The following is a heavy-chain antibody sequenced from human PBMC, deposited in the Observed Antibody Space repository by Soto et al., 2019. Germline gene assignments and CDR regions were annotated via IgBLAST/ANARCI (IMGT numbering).Heavy chain of an antibody. Sequence: PSETLSLTCTVSGGSISSYYWSWIRQPPGKGLEWIGYIYYSGSTNYNPSLKSRVTISVDTSKNQFSLKLSSVTAADTAVYYCARDSLFMARSHYYYYGTDVWGQGTTVTVSS. CDR3: ARDSLFMARSHYYYYGTDV. CDR1: GGSISSYY. V-gene: IGHV4-59*01. D-gene: IGHD3-10*01. J-gene: IGHJ6*02. CDR2: IYYSGST.